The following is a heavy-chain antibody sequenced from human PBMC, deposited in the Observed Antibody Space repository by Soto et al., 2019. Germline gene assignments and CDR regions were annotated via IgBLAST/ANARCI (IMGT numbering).Heavy chain of an antibody. V-gene: IGHV3-23*01. Sequence: GGSLRLSCAASGFTFSSYAMTWVRQAPGKGLEWVSAISGSGGTTYYADSVKGRFTISRDNSKNTLYLQMNSLRAEDTAVYYCANYYYDSSGLYGMDVWGQGTTVTVSS. CDR2: ISGSGGTT. CDR3: ANYYYDSSGLYGMDV. CDR1: GFTFSSYA. J-gene: IGHJ6*02. D-gene: IGHD3-22*01.